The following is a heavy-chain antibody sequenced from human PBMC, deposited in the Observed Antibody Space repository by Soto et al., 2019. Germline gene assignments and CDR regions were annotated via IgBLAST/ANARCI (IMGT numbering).Heavy chain of an antibody. Sequence: PGGSLTVSCPVAGFSFDNCSPSWDSPAPGKGLEWISGINWNGASAGYADSVKGRFTISRDNAKNSLYLQMNSLRAEDTALYYCARGLNKAALSFEYWGQGTLVTVSS. CDR1: GFSFDNCS. D-gene: IGHD6-25*01. CDR3: ARGLNKAALSFEY. CDR2: INWNGASA. J-gene: IGHJ4*01. V-gene: IGHV3-20*04.